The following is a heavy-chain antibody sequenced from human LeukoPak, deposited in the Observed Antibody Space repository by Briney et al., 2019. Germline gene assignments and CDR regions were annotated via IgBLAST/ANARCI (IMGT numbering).Heavy chain of an antibody. Sequence: PGRSLRLSCAASGFTFSSYAMHWVRQAPGKGLEWISYISTSGDTIYYADSVKGRVTISRDNAKNSLFLQMNSLRAEDTAVYYCATSGIVDYWGQGTLVTVSS. J-gene: IGHJ4*02. CDR1: GFTFSSYA. CDR2: ISTSGDTI. CDR3: ATSGIVDY. V-gene: IGHV3-48*03.